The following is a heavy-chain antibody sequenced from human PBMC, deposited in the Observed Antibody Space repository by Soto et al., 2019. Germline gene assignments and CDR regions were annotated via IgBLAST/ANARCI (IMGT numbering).Heavy chain of an antibody. J-gene: IGHJ4*02. V-gene: IGHV1-18*01. CDR1: GYTFTAYD. CDR2: VSTNADRT. CDR3: ARELNTESSAYYSFAF. Sequence: QVQMVQSGPEVKMPGASVKVSCKTSGYTFTAYDIAWLRQAPGQRREWMGWVSTNADRTNYARKLQGRVTMTTDRSTTTTSMELRSLGTDDTAVYYCARELNTESSAYYSFAFWGQGTLVTVSS. D-gene: IGHD3-22*01.